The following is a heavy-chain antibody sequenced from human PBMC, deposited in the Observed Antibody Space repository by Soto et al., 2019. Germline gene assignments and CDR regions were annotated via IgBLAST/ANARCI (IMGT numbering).Heavy chain of an antibody. V-gene: IGHV4-59*01. CDR2: IYYSGST. Sequence: QVQLQESGPGLVKPSETLSLTCTVSGGSISSYYWSWIRQPPGKGLEWIGYIYYSGSTNYNPSLKSRVTISVDTSKNQFSLKLSSVTAADTAVYYCARDAGDGYNFFDAFDIWGQGTMVTVSS. CDR3: ARDAGDGYNFFDAFDI. D-gene: IGHD5-12*01. J-gene: IGHJ3*02. CDR1: GGSISSYY.